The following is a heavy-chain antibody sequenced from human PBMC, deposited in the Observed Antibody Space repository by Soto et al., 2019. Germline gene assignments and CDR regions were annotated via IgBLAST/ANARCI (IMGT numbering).Heavy chain of an antibody. J-gene: IGHJ4*02. V-gene: IGHV4-59*08. Sequence: SETLSLTCTVSGGSISSYYWSWIRQPPGKGLEWIGYIYYSGSTNYNPSLKSRVTISVDTSKNQFSLKLSSVTAADTAVYYCARQWGDYVYDYWGQGTLVTVSS. CDR2: IYYSGST. CDR1: GGSISSYY. CDR3: ARQWGDYVYDY. D-gene: IGHD4-17*01.